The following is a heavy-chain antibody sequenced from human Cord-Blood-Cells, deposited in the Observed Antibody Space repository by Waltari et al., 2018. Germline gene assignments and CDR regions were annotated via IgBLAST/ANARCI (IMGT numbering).Heavy chain of an antibody. CDR3: ARVGSYNWFDP. D-gene: IGHD1-1*01. Sequence: QVQLQESGPGLVKPSQTLSLTCTVSGGSISSGSYYWSWIRQPAGKGLEWIGYIYTSGRSNDTPPLEGRVTISVDSSKNQFSLKLGSVTAADTAVYYCARVGSYNWFDPWGQGTLVTVSS. V-gene: IGHV4-61*09. CDR1: GGSISSGSYY. J-gene: IGHJ5*02. CDR2: IYTSGRS.